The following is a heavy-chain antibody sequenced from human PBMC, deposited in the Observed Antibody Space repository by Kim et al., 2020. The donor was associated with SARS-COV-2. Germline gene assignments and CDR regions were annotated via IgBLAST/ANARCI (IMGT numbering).Heavy chain of an antibody. CDR3: ASINYSGSYSGADY. J-gene: IGHJ4*02. CDR2: IYHSGST. V-gene: IGHV4-4*02. CDR1: GGSISSNNW. Sequence: SETLSLTCAVSGGSISSNNWWSWVRQPPGKGLEWIGEIYHSGSTNYNPSLKSRVTISVDKSKNQFSLKLSSVTAADTAVYYCASINYSGSYSGADYWGQGTLVTVSS. D-gene: IGHD1-26*01.